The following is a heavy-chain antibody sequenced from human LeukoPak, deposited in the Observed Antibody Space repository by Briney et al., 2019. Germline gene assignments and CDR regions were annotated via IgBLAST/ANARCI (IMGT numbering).Heavy chain of an antibody. J-gene: IGHJ6*02. CDR2: IYSGGST. V-gene: IGHV3-66*01. CDR3: ARDPYCSGGICYPVPYFGMDV. CDR1: GFTVSSNY. D-gene: IGHD2-15*01. Sequence: GGSLRLSCAASGFTVSSNYMSWVRQAPGKGLEWVSVIYSGGSTYYADSVKGRFTISRDNSKNTLYLQMNSLRAEDTAVYYCARDPYCSGGICYPVPYFGMDVWGQGTTVTVSS.